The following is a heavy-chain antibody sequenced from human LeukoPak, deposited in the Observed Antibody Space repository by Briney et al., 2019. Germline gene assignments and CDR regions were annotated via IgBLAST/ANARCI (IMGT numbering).Heavy chain of an antibody. CDR2: ISSTGGTI. CDR3: ARGYSRAAFDI. Sequence: GGSLRLSCAASGFTFSSYSMNWVRQAPGKGLEWVSFISSTGGTIYYADSVKGRFTVSRDNGKNSLLLQMNSLRAEDTALYYCARGYSRAAFDIWGQGTVVAVSS. D-gene: IGHD2-15*01. J-gene: IGHJ3*02. V-gene: IGHV3-48*01. CDR1: GFTFSSYS.